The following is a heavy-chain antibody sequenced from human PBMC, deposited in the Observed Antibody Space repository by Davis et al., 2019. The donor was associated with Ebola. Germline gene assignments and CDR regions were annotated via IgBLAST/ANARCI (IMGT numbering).Heavy chain of an antibody. D-gene: IGHD5-18*01. CDR3: ARLDSSGYVY. CDR1: GYIFTTYW. Sequence: GESLKISCKGSGYIFTTYWLGWVRQRPGKSLEWMGIIFPDDSDTTYSPTFQGQVSFSADKSISTAYLQWSSLKASDTAMYYCARLDSSGYVYWGRGTLVTVTS. J-gene: IGHJ4*02. V-gene: IGHV5-51*01. CDR2: IFPDDSDT.